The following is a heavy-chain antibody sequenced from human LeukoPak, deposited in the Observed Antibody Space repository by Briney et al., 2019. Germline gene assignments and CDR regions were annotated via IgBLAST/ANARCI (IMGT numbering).Heavy chain of an antibody. CDR2: IYYSGST. J-gene: IGHJ4*02. Sequence: SETLSLTCTVSGGSISSYYWSWIRQPPGKGLEWIGYIYYSGSTNYNPSLKSRVTISVDTSKNQFSLKLSSVTAADTAVYYCARTLEETGFDYWGQGTLVTVSS. V-gene: IGHV4-59*01. D-gene: IGHD3-10*01. CDR3: ARTLEETGFDY. CDR1: GGSISSYY.